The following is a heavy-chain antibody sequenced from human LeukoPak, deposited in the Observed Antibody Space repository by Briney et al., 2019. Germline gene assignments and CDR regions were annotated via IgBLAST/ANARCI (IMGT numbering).Heavy chain of an antibody. Sequence: SETLSLTRAVYGGSFSGYYWSWIRQSPGEGLEWIGEINDSGVTNCNPSLESRVILSVDTSKNQFSLRLSSVTAADTAVYYCARRLVDSSASQVSDHWGQGTLVTVSS. D-gene: IGHD2-2*01. CDR1: GGSFSGYY. CDR3: ARRLVDSSASQVSDH. V-gene: IGHV4-34*01. CDR2: INDSGVT. J-gene: IGHJ4*02.